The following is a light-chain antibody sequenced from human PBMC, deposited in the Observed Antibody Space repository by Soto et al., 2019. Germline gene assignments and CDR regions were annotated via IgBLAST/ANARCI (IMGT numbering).Light chain of an antibody. J-gene: IGKJ4*01. V-gene: IGKV1-5*01. Sequence: GDRVTITCRASQSITTFLAWYQQKPVKAPQILIYDSSKLEPGVPSRLSGGGSGTEFTLTISSLQPDDFATYYCQQYSTYPLTFGGGTKVDIK. CDR1: QSITTF. CDR2: DSS. CDR3: QQYSTYPLT.